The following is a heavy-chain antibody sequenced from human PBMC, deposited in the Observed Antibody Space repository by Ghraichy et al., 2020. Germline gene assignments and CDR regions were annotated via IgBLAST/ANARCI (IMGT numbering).Heavy chain of an antibody. Sequence: ASVKVSCKTSGYLFSTYFIHWVRQSPGHVLEWMGWITPNNGATSSAQQFQGRVSLTRDSSISTAFMELTGLKPNDTAVYYCARGRAGYGGPPDDLDFWGKGKLVVVSS. D-gene: IGHD5-18*01. J-gene: IGHJ3*01. V-gene: IGHV1-2*02. CDR2: ITPNNGAT. CDR1: GYLFSTYF. CDR3: ARGRAGYGGPPDDLDF.